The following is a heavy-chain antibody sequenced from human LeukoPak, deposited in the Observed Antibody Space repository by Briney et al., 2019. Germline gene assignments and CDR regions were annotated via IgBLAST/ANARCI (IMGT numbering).Heavy chain of an antibody. CDR3: AREGVTTTWYYFDY. J-gene: IGHJ4*02. D-gene: IGHD4-11*01. Sequence: ASVKVSCKASGGTFSSYAISWVRQAPGQGLEWMGGIIPIFGTPNYAQKFQGRVTITADESTNTAYMELSSLRSEDTAVYYCAREGVTTTWYYFDYWGQGTLATVSS. CDR2: IIPIFGTP. CDR1: GGTFSSYA. V-gene: IGHV1-69*13.